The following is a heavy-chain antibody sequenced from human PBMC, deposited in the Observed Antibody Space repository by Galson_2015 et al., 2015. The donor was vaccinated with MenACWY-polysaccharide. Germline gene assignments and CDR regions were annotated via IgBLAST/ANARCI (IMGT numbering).Heavy chain of an antibody. CDR1: GGSINSRNW. Sequence: SETLSLTCAVFGGSINSRNWWSWVRQPPGKGLEWVGEIYDSGTTNYNPSLKSRVSISLDKSNNHFSLKLTSVTAADTAVYYCATRDVLKYESSGFNWGQGTLVT. CDR2: IYDSGTT. D-gene: IGHD3-22*01. CDR3: ATRDVLKYESSGFN. J-gene: IGHJ4*02. V-gene: IGHV4-4*02.